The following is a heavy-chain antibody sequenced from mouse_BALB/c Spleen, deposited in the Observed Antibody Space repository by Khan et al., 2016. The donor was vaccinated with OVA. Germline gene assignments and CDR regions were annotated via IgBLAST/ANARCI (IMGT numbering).Heavy chain of an antibody. Sequence: VQLVESGPGLVAPSQSLSITCTVSGFSLTGYGVNWVRQSPGEGLEWLGMIWGVGSTGYTSALKSRLSISKDHSKSQVFLKMNSLQTDDTARYYCARDDGGSYDWYFAVWGAGTTVTVSS. J-gene: IGHJ1*01. CDR1: GFSLTGYG. CDR2: IWGVGST. D-gene: IGHD1-1*02. CDR3: ARDDGGSYDWYFAV. V-gene: IGHV2-6-7*01.